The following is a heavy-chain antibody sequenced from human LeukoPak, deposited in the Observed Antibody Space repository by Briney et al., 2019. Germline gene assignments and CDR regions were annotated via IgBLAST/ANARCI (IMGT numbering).Heavy chain of an antibody. V-gene: IGHV3-9*01. J-gene: IGHJ3*02. D-gene: IGHD2/OR15-2a*01. CDR2: ISWNGAYI. Sequence: GRSLRLSCAASGFTFDEYAMHWVRQAPGRGLEWVSGISWNGAYIDYADSVKGRFTISRDNAKNSLYLQMNSLRAEDPALCYCSKDIYGVVIGSFDIWGQGTMVTVSS. CDR3: SKDIYGVVIGSFDI. CDR1: GFTFDEYA.